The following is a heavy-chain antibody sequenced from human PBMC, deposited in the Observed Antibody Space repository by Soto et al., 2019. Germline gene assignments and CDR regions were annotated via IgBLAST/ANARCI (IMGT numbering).Heavy chain of an antibody. Sequence: PVGSLRLSCVASGFNLSHPWMTWVRQAAGKGLEWVGRIKSKTDGGTADYAAPVKGRATISRDDSKNTVYLQMNSLKTEDTAVYYSTTGIYYDILTGYHNVAYWGQGALVTVSS. V-gene: IGHV3-15*01. J-gene: IGHJ4*02. D-gene: IGHD3-9*01. CDR3: TTGIYYDILTGYHNVAY. CDR2: IKSKTDGGTA. CDR1: GFNLSHPW.